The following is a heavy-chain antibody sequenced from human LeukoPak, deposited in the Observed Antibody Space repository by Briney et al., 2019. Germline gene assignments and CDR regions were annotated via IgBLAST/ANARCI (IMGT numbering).Heavy chain of an antibody. V-gene: IGHV3-23*01. J-gene: IGHJ2*01. CDR3: AKDGVDYYDGSGGSYPRYWFFDH. D-gene: IGHD3-22*01. CDR2: VSSSGGRT. Sequence: GGSLRLSCAASGFTLRNYGMSWVRQAPGKGLEWVASVSSSGGRTFYADSVEGRFTISRDNSKNTQYLQMNTPRVEDTAVYYCAKDGVDYYDGSGGSYPRYWFFDHWGPGTPVTVSS. CDR1: GFTLRNYG.